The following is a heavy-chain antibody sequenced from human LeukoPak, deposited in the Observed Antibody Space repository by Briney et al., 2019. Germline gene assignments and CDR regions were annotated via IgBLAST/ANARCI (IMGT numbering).Heavy chain of an antibody. V-gene: IGHV4-34*01. CDR2: INHSGST. Sequence: SETLSLTCAVYGGSFSGYYWSWIRQPPGKGLEWIGEINHSGSTNYNPSLKGRVTISVDTSKNQFSLKLSSVTAADTAVYYCARGGYFDLWGRGTLVTVSS. CDR1: GGSFSGYY. CDR3: ARGGYFDL. J-gene: IGHJ2*01.